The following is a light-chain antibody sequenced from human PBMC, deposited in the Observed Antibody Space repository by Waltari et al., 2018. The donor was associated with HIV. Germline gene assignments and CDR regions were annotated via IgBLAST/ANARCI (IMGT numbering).Light chain of an antibody. J-gene: IGKJ2*01. Sequence: EIVLTQSPGTLSLSPGVRATLSCRASQSVSSSYLAWYQQKPGQAHRLLTSGASSRATGIPDRFSGSGSGTDFTLTISRLEPEDFAVYYCQQYGSSPPYTFGQGTKLEIK. CDR2: GAS. V-gene: IGKV3-20*01. CDR1: QSVSSSY. CDR3: QQYGSSPPYT.